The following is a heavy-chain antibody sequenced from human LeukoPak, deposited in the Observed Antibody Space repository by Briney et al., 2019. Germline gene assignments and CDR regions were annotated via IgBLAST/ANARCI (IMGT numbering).Heavy chain of an antibody. CDR3: AKVTFEGVDP. V-gene: IGHV3-23*01. D-gene: IGHD2/OR15-2a*01. Sequence: GGSLRLSCAASGFTFNSYDMSWVRQAPGKGLEWVSGISGSGGSTYYADSVKGRFTISRDNSKNTLYLQMNSLRAEDTAVYYCAKVTFEGVDPWGQGTLVTVSS. CDR1: GFTFNSYD. J-gene: IGHJ5*02. CDR2: ISGSGGST.